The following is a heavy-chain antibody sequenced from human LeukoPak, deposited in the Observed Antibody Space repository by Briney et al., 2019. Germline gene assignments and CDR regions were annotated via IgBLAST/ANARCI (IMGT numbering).Heavy chain of an antibody. Sequence: ASVKVSCKASGYTLTSYDINWVRQAPGQGLEWMGWMNPNSGNTVYAQKFQGRVTMTRNTSISTAYMELSSLRSEDAAVYYCARPSDGSYNWNDGALDYWGQGTLVTVSS. V-gene: IGHV1-8*01. CDR3: ARPSDGSYNWNDGALDY. CDR1: GYTLTSYD. CDR2: MNPNSGNT. J-gene: IGHJ4*02. D-gene: IGHD1-20*01.